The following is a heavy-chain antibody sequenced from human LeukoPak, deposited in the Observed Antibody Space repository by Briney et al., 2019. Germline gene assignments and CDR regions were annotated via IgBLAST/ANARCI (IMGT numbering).Heavy chain of an antibody. V-gene: IGHV3-53*01. D-gene: IGHD4-11*01. CDR2: IYSGGST. CDR3: ARQNDYIHDY. Sequence: GGSLRLSCAASGFTVSNNYMSWVRQAPGKGLEWVSVIYSGGSTYYADSVKGRFTISRDNSRNTLYLQMDSLRAEDTAVYYCARQNDYIHDYWGQGTLVTVSS. CDR1: GFTVSNNY. J-gene: IGHJ4*02.